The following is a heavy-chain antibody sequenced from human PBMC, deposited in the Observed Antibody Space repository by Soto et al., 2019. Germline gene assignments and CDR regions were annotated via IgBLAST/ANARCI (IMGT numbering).Heavy chain of an antibody. D-gene: IGHD5-18*01. CDR1: GYTLTELS. CDR3: ATYSKSGDTAMVPWFDP. CDR2: FDPEDGET. J-gene: IGHJ5*02. Sequence: ASVKVSCKVSGYTLTELSMHWVRQAPGKGLEWMGGFDPEDGETIYAQKFQGRVTMTEDTSTDTAYMELSSLRSEDTAVYYCATYSKSGDTAMVPWFDPWGQGTLVTVSS. V-gene: IGHV1-24*01.